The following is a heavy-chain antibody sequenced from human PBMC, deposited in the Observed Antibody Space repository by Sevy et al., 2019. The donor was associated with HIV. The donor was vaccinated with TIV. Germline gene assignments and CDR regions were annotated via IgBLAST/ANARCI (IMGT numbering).Heavy chain of an antibody. CDR1: GGSISSYY. V-gene: IGHV4-59*01. CDR2: IYYSGST. D-gene: IGHD3-3*01. Sequence: SETLSLTCTVSGGSISSYYWSWIRQPPGKGLEWIGSIYYSGSTNYNPSLKSRVTISVDTSKNQFSLKLSSVTAADTAVYYCAGSFWSGYYTGWEDYGMGVWGQGTTVTVSS. J-gene: IGHJ6*02. CDR3: AGSFWSGYYTGWEDYGMGV.